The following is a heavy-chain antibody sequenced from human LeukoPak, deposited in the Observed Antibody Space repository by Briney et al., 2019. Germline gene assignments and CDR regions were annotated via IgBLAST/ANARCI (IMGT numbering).Heavy chain of an antibody. CDR3: ARALIGYYFDY. CDR2: ISGSGGNT. J-gene: IGHJ4*02. D-gene: IGHD2-8*01. CDR1: GFTFSSYA. V-gene: IGHV3-23*01. Sequence: LTGGSLRLSCATSGFTFSSYAMSWVRQAPGKGLEWVSSISGSGGNTYYADSVKGRFTISRDNSKNSLYLQMNSLRAEDTAVYYCARALIGYYFDYWGQGTLVTVSS.